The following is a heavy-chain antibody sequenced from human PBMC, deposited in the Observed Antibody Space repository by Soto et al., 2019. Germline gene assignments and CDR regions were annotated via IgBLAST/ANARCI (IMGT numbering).Heavy chain of an antibody. Sequence: QVQLVESGGGVVQPGRSLRLSWAASGFTFSSYGMHWVRQAPGKGLEWVAVIWYDGSNKYYADSVKGRFTISRDNSKNTLYLQMNSLRAEDTAVYYCARAPRGYSSGWYPGVWGQGTLVTVSS. D-gene: IGHD6-19*01. V-gene: IGHV3-33*01. CDR2: IWYDGSNK. CDR3: ARAPRGYSSGWYPGV. CDR1: GFTFSSYG. J-gene: IGHJ4*02.